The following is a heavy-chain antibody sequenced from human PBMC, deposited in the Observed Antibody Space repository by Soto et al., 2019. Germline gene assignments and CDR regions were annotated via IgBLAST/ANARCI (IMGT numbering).Heavy chain of an antibody. CDR1: GCTFSSYA. Sequence: PGGSLRLSCAASGCTFSSYAIHFVGQARGRGLEWVAVISYDGSNKYYADSVKGRFTISRDNSKNTLYLQMNSLRAEDTAVYYCARGGDYDYYYYYGMDVWSQGTTVTVSS. J-gene: IGHJ6*02. CDR2: ISYDGSNK. D-gene: IGHD4-17*01. V-gene: IGHV3-30-3*01. CDR3: ARGGDYDYYYYYGMDV.